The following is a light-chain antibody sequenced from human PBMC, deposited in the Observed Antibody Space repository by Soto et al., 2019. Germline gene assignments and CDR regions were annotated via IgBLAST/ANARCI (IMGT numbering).Light chain of an antibody. CDR3: QRRAKLWT. CDR2: DAA. CDR1: QSVYGL. J-gene: IGKJ1*01. Sequence: EIVLTQSPATLSLSPGERATVSCRASQSVYGLLAWFQQKPGQVPRLLIYDAATRATGMPARFSGSGYGTDVAVSVSGLEPEGGAVYFCQRRAKLWTCGQGTRVQIK. V-gene: IGKV3-11*01.